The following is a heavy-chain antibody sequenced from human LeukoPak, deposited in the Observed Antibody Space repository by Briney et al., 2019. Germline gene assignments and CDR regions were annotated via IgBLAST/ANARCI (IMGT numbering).Heavy chain of an antibody. V-gene: IGHV1-69*13. D-gene: IGHD2-2*01. CDR3: ARSGYCSSTSCPPPYYYYMDV. J-gene: IGHJ6*03. CDR1: GGTFSSYA. Sequence: ASVKVSCKASGGTFSSYAISWVRQAPGQGLEWMGGIIPIFGTANYAQKFQGRVTITADESTSTAYMELSSLRSEDTAVYYCARSGYCSSTSCPPPYYYYMDVWGKGTTVTVSS. CDR2: IIPIFGTA.